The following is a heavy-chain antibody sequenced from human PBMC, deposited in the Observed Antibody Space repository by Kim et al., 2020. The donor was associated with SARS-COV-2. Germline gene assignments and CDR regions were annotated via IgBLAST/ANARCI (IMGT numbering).Heavy chain of an antibody. D-gene: IGHD5-12*01. CDR2: GST. V-gene: IGHV3-23*01. CDR3: AIRGYRMDV. J-gene: IGHJ6*02. Sequence: GSTYYADSVKGRFTISRDNSKNTLYLQMNSLRAEDTAVYYCAIRGYRMDVWGQGTTVTVSS.